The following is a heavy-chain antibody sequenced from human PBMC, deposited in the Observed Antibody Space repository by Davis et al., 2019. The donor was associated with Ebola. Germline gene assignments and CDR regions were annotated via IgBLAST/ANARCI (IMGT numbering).Heavy chain of an antibody. CDR3: ARRMVQGVGAFDI. Sequence: GESLKISCAASEFASSSHAMSWVRQAPEKGLEWVSAISGHGDITHYADSVKGRFTISRDNSKNTLYLQMNSLRDEDTAVYYCARRMVQGVGAFDIWGQGTMVTVSS. V-gene: IGHV3-23*01. CDR1: EFASSSHA. CDR2: ISGHGDIT. D-gene: IGHD3-10*01. J-gene: IGHJ3*02.